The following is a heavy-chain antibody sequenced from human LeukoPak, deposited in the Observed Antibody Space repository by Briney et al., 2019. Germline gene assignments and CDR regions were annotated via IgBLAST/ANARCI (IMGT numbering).Heavy chain of an antibody. D-gene: IGHD6-13*01. CDR3: ARWGSSFIFDY. V-gene: IGHV3-33*01. J-gene: IGHJ4*02. CDR2: IWYDGSNK. Sequence: PWGSLRLSCAASGFTFSSYGMHWVRQAPGKGLEWVAVIWYDGSNKYYADSVKGRFTISRDNSKNTLYLQMNSLRAEDTAVYYCARWGSSFIFDYWGQGTLVTVSS. CDR1: GFTFSSYG.